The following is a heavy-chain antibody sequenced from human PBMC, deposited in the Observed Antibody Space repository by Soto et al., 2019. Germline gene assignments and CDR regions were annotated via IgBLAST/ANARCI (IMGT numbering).Heavy chain of an antibody. CDR3: ARSPSIAAAGPYYYYYYGMDV. CDR2: IDPSDSYT. CDR1: GYSFTSYW. Sequence: GESLKISCKGSGYSFTSYWISWVRQMPGKGPEWMGRIDPSDSYTNYSPSFQGHVTISADKSISTAYLQWSSLKASDTAMYYCARSPSIAAAGPYYYYYYGMDVWGQGTTVTVSS. V-gene: IGHV5-10-1*01. J-gene: IGHJ6*02. D-gene: IGHD6-13*01.